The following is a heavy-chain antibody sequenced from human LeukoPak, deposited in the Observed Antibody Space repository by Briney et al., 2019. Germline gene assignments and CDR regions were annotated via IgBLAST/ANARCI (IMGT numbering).Heavy chain of an antibody. CDR3: ARREYSYGHEDY. J-gene: IGHJ4*02. CDR1: GYTFTSYG. D-gene: IGHD5-18*01. Sequence: ASVKVSCEASGYTFTSYGISWVRQAPGQGLEWMGWISAYNGNTNYAQKLQGRVTMTTDTSTSTAYMELRSLRSDDTAVYYCARREYSYGHEDYWGQGTLVTVSS. CDR2: ISAYNGNT. V-gene: IGHV1-18*04.